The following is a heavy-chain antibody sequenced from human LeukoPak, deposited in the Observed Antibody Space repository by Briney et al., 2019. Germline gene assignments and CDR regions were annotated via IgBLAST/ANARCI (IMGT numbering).Heavy chain of an antibody. V-gene: IGHV3-21*01. CDR2: ISSSSSYI. D-gene: IGHD2-2*01. Sequence: GGSLRLSCAASGFSFSSYTMNWVRQAPGKGLEWVSSISSSSSYIYYADSVKGRFTISRDNAKNSLYPQMNSLTAEDTAVYYCARDGDIVVIPADLDYWGQGTLVTVSS. CDR3: ARDGDIVVIPADLDY. J-gene: IGHJ4*02. CDR1: GFSFSSYT.